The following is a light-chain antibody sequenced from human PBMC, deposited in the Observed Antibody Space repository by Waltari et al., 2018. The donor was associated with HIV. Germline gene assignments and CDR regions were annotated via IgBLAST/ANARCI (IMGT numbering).Light chain of an antibody. V-gene: IGKV1-33*01. CDR3: QQYDSLPFT. CDR2: DAS. Sequence: DIQMTQSPSSLSASIGDRVTITCQASQDINTYLNWYQQKPGKAPNILIYDASNLETGVPSRFSRSGSVTDFTFTISSLQPEDIATYHCQQYDSLPFTFGPGTTVDIK. J-gene: IGKJ3*01. CDR1: QDINTY.